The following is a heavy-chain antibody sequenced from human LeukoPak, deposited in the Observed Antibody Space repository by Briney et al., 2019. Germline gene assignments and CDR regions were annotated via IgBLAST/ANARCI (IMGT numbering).Heavy chain of an antibody. CDR3: ARATYYYDSSDWYFDL. D-gene: IGHD3-22*01. V-gene: IGHV3-9*01. CDR1: GFTFDDYA. Sequence: GGSLRLSCAASGFTFDDYAMHWVRQAPGKGLEWVSGISWNSGSIGYADSVKGRFTISRDDAKNSLYLQMNSLRAEDTALYYCARATYYYDSSDWYFDLWGRGTLVTVSS. J-gene: IGHJ2*01. CDR2: ISWNSGSI.